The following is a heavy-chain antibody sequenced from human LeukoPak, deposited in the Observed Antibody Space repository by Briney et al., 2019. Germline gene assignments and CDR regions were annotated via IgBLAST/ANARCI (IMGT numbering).Heavy chain of an antibody. CDR2: MYYSGST. CDR3: AGTSGSYYALDY. Sequence: PSETLSLTCTVSGGSISSSSYYWGWIRQPPGQGLEWIGSMYYSGSTYYNPSLKSRVTISVDTSKNQFSLNLSSVTAADTAVYYCAGTSGSYYALDYWGQGTLVTVSS. J-gene: IGHJ4*02. D-gene: IGHD1-26*01. V-gene: IGHV4-39*01. CDR1: GGSISSSSYY.